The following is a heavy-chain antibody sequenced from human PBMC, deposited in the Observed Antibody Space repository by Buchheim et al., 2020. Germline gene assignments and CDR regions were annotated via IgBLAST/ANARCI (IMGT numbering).Heavy chain of an antibody. Sequence: QVQLVESGGGVVQPGRSLRLSCAASGFTFSSYGMHWVRQAPGKGLEWVAVIWYDGSNKYYADSVKGRFTISRDNSKNTLYLQMNSLRAEDTAVYYCARDGPLADDYGDSNYYYYMDVWGKGTT. CDR2: IWYDGSNK. J-gene: IGHJ6*03. CDR1: GFTFSSYG. D-gene: IGHD4-17*01. V-gene: IGHV3-33*01. CDR3: ARDGPLADDYGDSNYYYYMDV.